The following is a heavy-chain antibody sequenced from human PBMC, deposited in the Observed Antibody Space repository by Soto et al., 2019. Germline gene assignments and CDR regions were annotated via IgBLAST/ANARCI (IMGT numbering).Heavy chain of an antibody. V-gene: IGHV4-59*01. D-gene: IGHD3-16*01. J-gene: IGHJ4*02. Sequence: SETLSLTCTVSGASISNYYGGWIRQPPGKGLEWIAFIYSSGSANYNSSLKSRATIPVDTYNNQFSLILTSVTAADTAVYYCVRSGHTFGGVIWGRGTLVTVSS. CDR1: GASISNYY. CDR2: IYSSGSA. CDR3: VRSGHTFGGVI.